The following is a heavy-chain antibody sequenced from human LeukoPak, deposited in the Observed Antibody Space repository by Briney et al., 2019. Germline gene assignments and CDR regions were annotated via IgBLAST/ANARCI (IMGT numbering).Heavy chain of an antibody. J-gene: IGHJ4*02. CDR3: ARHYDGGAKLRLDY. D-gene: IGHD3-22*01. CDR1: GASISGYF. V-gene: IGHV4-59*08. CDR2: IHYSGSA. Sequence: SETPSLTCTVSGASISGYFWSWIRQPPGKGPEWIGFIHYSGSANYNPSLESRLTTSADTSKNQFSLKLSSVVAADTAVYYCARHYDGGAKLRLDYWGRGTLVTVSS.